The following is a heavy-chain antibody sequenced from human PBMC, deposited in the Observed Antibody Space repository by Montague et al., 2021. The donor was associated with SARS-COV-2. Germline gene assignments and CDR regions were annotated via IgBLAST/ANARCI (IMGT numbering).Heavy chain of an antibody. CDR1: GGSVSSSPYY. J-gene: IGHJ6*03. D-gene: IGHD3-10*01. CDR2: ISYSGRT. CDR3: ASSYYYGSGTYVYNYYMDV. V-gene: IGHV4-39*01. Sequence: SETLSLTCTVSGGSVSSSPYYWGWIHQPPGRGLEWVGSISYSGRTYFSPSLKSRLTISVDSSENQFSLRLSSVTAADTAVYYCASSYYYGSGTYVYNYYMDVWGKGTPVTVSS.